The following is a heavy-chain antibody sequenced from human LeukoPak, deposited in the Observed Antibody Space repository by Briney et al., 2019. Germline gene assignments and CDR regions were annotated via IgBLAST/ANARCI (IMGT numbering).Heavy chain of an antibody. D-gene: IGHD5-18*01. CDR1: GFTVSSNY. CDR2: IYSGGST. CDR3: ARGFISYGLDY. Sequence: GGSLRLSCAASGFTVSSNYMSWVRQAPGKGLEWVSVIYSGGSTYYADSVKGRFTISRDNSKNTLYLQMNSLRAEGTAVYYCARGFISYGLDYWGQGTLVTVSS. J-gene: IGHJ4*02. V-gene: IGHV3-53*01.